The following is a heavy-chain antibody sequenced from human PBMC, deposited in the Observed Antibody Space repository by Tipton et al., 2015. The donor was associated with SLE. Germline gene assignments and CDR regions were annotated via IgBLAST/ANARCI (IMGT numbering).Heavy chain of an antibody. CDR3: ARDGSGSYYAY. J-gene: IGHJ4*02. CDR1: GVSFDNYA. V-gene: IGHV3-23*03. Sequence: GSLRLSCVVSGVSFDNYAVSWVRQSPAKGLEWVSIIYTGGGTSYGDSVQGRFTISKDPSKSTVYLQMNSLRAEDTAVYYCARDGSGSYYAYWGQGALVTVSS. CDR2: IYTGGGT. D-gene: IGHD1-26*01.